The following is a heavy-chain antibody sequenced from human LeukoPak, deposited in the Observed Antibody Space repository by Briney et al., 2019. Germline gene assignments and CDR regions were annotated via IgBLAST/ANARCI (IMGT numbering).Heavy chain of an antibody. CDR2: ISWDGSAT. V-gene: IGHV3-43*01. CDR3: AKASSLCSGGSCYDH. J-gene: IGHJ5*02. CDR1: GFTFNTYA. D-gene: IGHD2-15*01. Sequence: GGSLRLFCAASGFTFNTYAMSWVRQPPGKGLEWVSLISWDGSATYYAASVKGRFTMSRDNNKKSLYLQMNTLRTDDTAFYYCAKASSLCSGGSCYDHWGQGTLVTVAS.